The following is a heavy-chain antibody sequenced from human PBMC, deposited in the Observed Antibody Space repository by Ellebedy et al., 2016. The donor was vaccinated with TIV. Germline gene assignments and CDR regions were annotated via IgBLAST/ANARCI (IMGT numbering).Heavy chain of an antibody. CDR3: ARDTRFIDQQHNWFDP. V-gene: IGHV3-11*01. Sequence: GESLKISCAASGFIFSDYYMSWIRQAPGKGLEWLSYISSSGSTIYYADSVKGRFTISRDNAKNSLYLQVNSLRAEDTAVYYCARDTRFIDQQHNWFDPWGQGTLVTVSS. CDR2: ISSSGSTI. D-gene: IGHD2-2*01. J-gene: IGHJ5*02. CDR1: GFIFSDYY.